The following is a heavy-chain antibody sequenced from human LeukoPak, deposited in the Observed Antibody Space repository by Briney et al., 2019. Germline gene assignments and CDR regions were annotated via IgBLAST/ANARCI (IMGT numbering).Heavy chain of an antibody. CDR3: ARVSSSMGGAADY. J-gene: IGHJ4*02. CDR2: ISYDGSNE. Sequence: GGSLRPSCAASGFTFSSYVMHWVRQAPGKGLEWVAIISYDGSNEYYADSVKGRFTISRDNAKNSVYLEMNSLRAEDTAVYYCARVSSSMGGAADYWGQGTLVTVSS. D-gene: IGHD6-6*01. CDR1: GFTFSSYV. V-gene: IGHV3-30*04.